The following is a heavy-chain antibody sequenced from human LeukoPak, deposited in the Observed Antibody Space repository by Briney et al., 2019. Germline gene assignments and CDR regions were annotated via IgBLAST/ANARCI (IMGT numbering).Heavy chain of an antibody. CDR2: IYYGGST. V-gene: IGHV3-53*01. D-gene: IGHD7-27*01. CDR3: AGDGNDANWGLEY. CDR1: GFVVTNNF. Sequence: PGGSLRLSCAASGFVVTNNFVTWVRQAPGKGLEWVAVIYYGGSTYYTESVRGRFTISRDTSKNTLFLQMNSLRAEDTAVYYCAGDGNDANWGLEYWGQGTLVTVSS. J-gene: IGHJ4*02.